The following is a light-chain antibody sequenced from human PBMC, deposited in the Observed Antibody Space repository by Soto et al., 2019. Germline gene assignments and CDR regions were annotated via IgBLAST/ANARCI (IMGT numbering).Light chain of an antibody. CDR1: SSDVGGYNY. CDR2: EVN. J-gene: IGLJ2*01. Sequence: QSALTQPASVSGSPGQSITISCIGSSSDVGGYNYVSWYQQHPGKVPKLLIYEVNNRPSGVSYRFSGSKSGNTASLTISGLQAEDEADYYCSSYSSSGSQVFGGGTKVTVL. CDR3: SSYSSSGSQV. V-gene: IGLV2-14*01.